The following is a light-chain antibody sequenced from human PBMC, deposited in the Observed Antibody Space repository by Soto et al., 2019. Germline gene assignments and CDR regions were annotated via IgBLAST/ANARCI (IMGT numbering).Light chain of an antibody. Sequence: ALTQPASVSGSPGQSITISCTGTSRDVGAYDYVSWYLQYPDKAPQLLIYYVDHRPSGVSSRFSGSKSGNTASLTISGLQAEDEGDYYCCSYADGSIYFFGTGTKVT. CDR1: SRDVGAYDY. CDR3: CSYADGSIYF. V-gene: IGLV2-14*03. CDR2: YVD. J-gene: IGLJ1*01.